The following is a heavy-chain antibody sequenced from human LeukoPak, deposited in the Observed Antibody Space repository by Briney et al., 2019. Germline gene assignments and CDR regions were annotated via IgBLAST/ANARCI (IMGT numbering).Heavy chain of an antibody. CDR2: INPNSGGT. D-gene: IGHD3-22*01. CDR3: ARDRGIVVVAHYYYGMDV. Sequence: ASVKVSCKASGYTFTGYYMHWVRQAPGQGLEWMGWINPNSGGTNYAQKFQGRVTMTRDTSISTAYMELSRLRSDDTAVYYCARDRGIVVVAHYYYGMDVWGQGTTVTVSS. J-gene: IGHJ6*02. V-gene: IGHV1-2*02. CDR1: GYTFTGYY.